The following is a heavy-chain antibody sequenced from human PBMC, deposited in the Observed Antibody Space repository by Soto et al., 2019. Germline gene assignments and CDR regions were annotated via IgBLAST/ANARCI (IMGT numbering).Heavy chain of an antibody. D-gene: IGHD2-15*01. V-gene: IGHV3-30*03. J-gene: IGHJ4*02. CDR1: GFTFSSYA. CDR2: ISYNGNNK. Sequence: GGSLRLSCVASGFTFSSYAMHCVRQAPGKGLEWVAAISYNGNNKYYADSVKGRFTISRDNSKNTLYVQMDSLRAEDTAVYYCTSGRYCRVGSCSEFDYWGQGTLVTVSS. CDR3: TSGRYCRVGSCSEFDY.